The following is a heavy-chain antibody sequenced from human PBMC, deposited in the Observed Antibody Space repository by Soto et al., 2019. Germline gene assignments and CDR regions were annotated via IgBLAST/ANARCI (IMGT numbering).Heavy chain of an antibody. J-gene: IGHJ6*02. CDR2: IIPILGIA. CDR1: GGTFSSYT. D-gene: IGHD6-19*01. V-gene: IGHV1-69*08. CDR3: ARDPTEQWLVLSYYYYGMDV. Sequence: QVQLVQSGAEVKKPGSSVKVSCKASGGTFSSYTISWVRQAPGQGLEWMGRIIPILGIANYAQKFQGRVTITADKSTSTAYMELSSLRSADTAVYYCARDPTEQWLVLSYYYYGMDVWGQGTTVTVSS.